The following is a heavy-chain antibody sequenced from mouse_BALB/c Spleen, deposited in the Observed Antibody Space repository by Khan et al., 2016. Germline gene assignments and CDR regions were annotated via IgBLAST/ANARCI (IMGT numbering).Heavy chain of an antibody. V-gene: IGHV1-77*01. D-gene: IGHD1-1*02. J-gene: IGHJ4*01. CDR1: GYTFTDYY. CDR3: AWAYYCYFSRDY. CDR2: IFPGSGST. Sequence: VQLQQSGTELPKPGASVKMSCKASGYTFTDYYLHWVKQRTGQGLEWIGEIFPGSGSTYYNEKFKGKASLTADTSSSTAYMQLSSLTAEDSADYYCAWAYYCYFSRDYWGHASLVTVSS.